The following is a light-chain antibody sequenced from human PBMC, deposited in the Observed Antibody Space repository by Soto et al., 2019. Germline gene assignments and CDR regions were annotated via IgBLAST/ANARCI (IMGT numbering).Light chain of an antibody. J-gene: IGKJ4*02. Sequence: ETVLTQSPGTLSLSPGERATLSCRASQSISSGYLAWYQQRPGQAPRLLISCASNRATGIPDRFSRSGSGTDFAPTISRLEPEGLAVYYWQQYRGPPLLTGGGEPKEEIK. V-gene: IGKV3-20*01. CDR3: QQYRGPPLLT. CDR2: CAS. CDR1: QSISSGY.